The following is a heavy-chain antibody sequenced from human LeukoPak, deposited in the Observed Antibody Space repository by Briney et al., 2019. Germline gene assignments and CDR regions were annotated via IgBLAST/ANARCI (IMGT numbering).Heavy chain of an antibody. CDR3: ARDGSSGWYRGWFDP. V-gene: IGHV4-4*07. CDR1: GGSISSYY. D-gene: IGHD6-19*01. CDR2: IYTSGST. Sequence: SETLSLTCTVSGGSISSYYWSWIRHPAGKGLEWIGRIYTSGSTNYNPSLKSRVTMSVDTSKNQFSLKLSSVTAADTAVYYCARDGSSGWYRGWFDPWGQGTLVTVSS. J-gene: IGHJ5*02.